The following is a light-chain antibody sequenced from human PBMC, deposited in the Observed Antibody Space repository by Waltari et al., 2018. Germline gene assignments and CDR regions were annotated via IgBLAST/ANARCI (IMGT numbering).Light chain of an antibody. Sequence: DIQLTQSPSFLSASLGDRVTITCLASQGISSYLAWYQQKPGKAPNLLISSASTLQSGVPSRFSGSGSGTDFTLTISSLQSEDFATYFCQHQYSNPATFGPGTIVDIK. CDR2: SAS. V-gene: IGKV1-9*01. CDR1: QGISSY. J-gene: IGKJ3*01. CDR3: QHQYSNPAT.